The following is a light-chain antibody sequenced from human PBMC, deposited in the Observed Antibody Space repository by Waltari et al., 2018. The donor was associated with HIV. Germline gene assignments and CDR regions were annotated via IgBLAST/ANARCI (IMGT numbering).Light chain of an antibody. J-gene: IGKJ4*01. Sequence: DVQMTQSPSSLSASVGDRVTITCRTSVFVNLYLNWYQQRLGVAPKLLIYGSSILQSGVLSWFSGSESGTNCVLIISCLRPEDSYTYYCQQTFAVPLSFGAGTKVEI. CDR2: GSS. V-gene: IGKV1-39*01. CDR1: VFVNLY. CDR3: QQTFAVPLS.